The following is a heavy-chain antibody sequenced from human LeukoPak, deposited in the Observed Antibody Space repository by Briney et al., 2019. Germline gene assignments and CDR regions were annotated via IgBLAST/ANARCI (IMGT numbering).Heavy chain of an antibody. CDR3: ARGVGWFDP. CDR1: GDSVSSNGAA. V-gene: IGHV6-1*01. CDR2: TYYRSKWYN. J-gene: IGHJ5*02. Sequence: SQTLSLTCVISGDSVSSNGAAWSWIRQSPSRGLEWLGRTYYRSKWYNDYAVSVKSRITINPDTSKNQFSLHLNSVSPEDTAVYYCARGVGWFDPWGQGTLVTVSS.